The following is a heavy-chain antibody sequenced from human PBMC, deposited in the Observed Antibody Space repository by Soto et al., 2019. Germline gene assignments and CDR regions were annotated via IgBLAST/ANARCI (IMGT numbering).Heavy chain of an antibody. D-gene: IGHD1-26*01. J-gene: IGHJ4*02. CDR2: IGASGAGT. CDR1: GFTFSSYA. Sequence: VQLLESGGALVQPGGSLRVSCAASGFTFSSYALSWVRQAPGKGLEWVSGIGASGAGTYYADSVIGRFIISRDNSKNTLHLQMNSLRAEDTAVYYCALRKTGSYFDYWGQGTLVTVSS. CDR3: ALRKTGSYFDY. V-gene: IGHV3-23*01.